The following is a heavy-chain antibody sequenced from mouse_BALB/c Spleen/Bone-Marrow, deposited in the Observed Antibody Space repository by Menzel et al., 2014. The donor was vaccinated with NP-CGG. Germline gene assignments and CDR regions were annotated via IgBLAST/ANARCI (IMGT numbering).Heavy chain of an antibody. CDR2: ILPGSGST. V-gene: IGHV1-9*01. J-gene: IGHJ3*01. CDR3: ARRGISWFAY. CDR1: GYTFSSYW. Sequence: VHLVESGAELMKPGASVKISCKATGYTFSSYWIEWVKQRPGHGLEWIGEILPGSGSTNYNEKFKGKATFTADTSSNTAYMQLGSLTSEDSAVYYCARRGISWFAYWGQGTLVTVSA.